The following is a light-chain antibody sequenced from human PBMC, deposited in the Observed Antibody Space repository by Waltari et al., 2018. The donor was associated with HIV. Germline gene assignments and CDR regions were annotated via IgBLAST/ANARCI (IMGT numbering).Light chain of an antibody. Sequence: DIRMTQSPSSLSASIGDRVTITCRASQNINNFLNWYQQKPGKAPNILIYTATTLQSGVPSRFNGSGSGTDFALTISSLQREDFAAYFWQQSYSSPTFGPGTTVDIK. CDR3: QQSYSSPT. CDR1: QNINNF. V-gene: IGKV1-39*01. CDR2: TAT. J-gene: IGKJ3*01.